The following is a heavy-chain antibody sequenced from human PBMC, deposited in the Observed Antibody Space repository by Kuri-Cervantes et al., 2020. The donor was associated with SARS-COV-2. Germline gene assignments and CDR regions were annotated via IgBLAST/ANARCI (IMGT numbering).Heavy chain of an antibody. Sequence: GGSLRLSCAASGFTFNTYSMHWVRQAPGTGLDWVAVISNDGRDQKYRDLMKGRFIISRDNAKNSLYLQMNSLRAEDTAVYYCARCGFRSSGYYFGKTNYYYYYYMDVWGKGTTVTVSS. V-gene: IGHV3-33*08. J-gene: IGHJ6*03. D-gene: IGHD3-22*01. CDR3: ARCGFRSSGYYFGKTNYYYYYYMDV. CDR2: ISNDGRDQ. CDR1: GFTFNTYS.